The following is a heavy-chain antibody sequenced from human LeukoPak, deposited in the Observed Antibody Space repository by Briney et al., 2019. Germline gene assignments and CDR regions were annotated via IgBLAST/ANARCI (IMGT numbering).Heavy chain of an antibody. V-gene: IGHV3-53*01. CDR3: AELGITMIGGV. CDR1: GFTVSSNS. Sequence: GGSLRLSCTVSGFTVSSNSMSWVRQAPGKGLEWVSFIYSGTIHYSDSVKGRFTISRDNSKNSLYLQMNSLRAEDTAVYYCAELGITMIGGVWGKGTTVTISS. J-gene: IGHJ6*04. CDR2: IYSGTI. D-gene: IGHD3-10*02.